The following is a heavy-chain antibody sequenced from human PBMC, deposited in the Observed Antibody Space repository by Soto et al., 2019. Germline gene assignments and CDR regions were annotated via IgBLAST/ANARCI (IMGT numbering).Heavy chain of an antibody. J-gene: IGHJ3*02. V-gene: IGHV4-59*01. CDR1: GGSISSYY. D-gene: IGHD5-12*01. Sequence: SETLSLTCTVSGGSISSYYWSWIRQPPGKGLEWIGYIYYSGSTNYNPSLKSRVTISVDTSKNQFSLKLSSVTAADTAVYYCARDPQMATITWYAFDIWGQGTMVTVS. CDR2: IYYSGST. CDR3: ARDPQMATITWYAFDI.